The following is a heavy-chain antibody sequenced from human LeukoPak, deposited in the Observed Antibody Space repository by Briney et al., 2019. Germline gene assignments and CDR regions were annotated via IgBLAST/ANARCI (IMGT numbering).Heavy chain of an antibody. J-gene: IGHJ4*02. D-gene: IGHD2-2*01. Sequence: GGSLRLSCAASGFTFSSYSMNWVRQAPGKGLEWVSYISSSSSTIYYADSVKGRFTISRDNAKNSLYLQMNSLRAEDTAVYYCAKDSWYCSSTSCYRGNYFDYWGQGTLVTVSS. CDR3: AKDSWYCSSTSCYRGNYFDY. CDR2: ISSSSSTI. CDR1: GFTFSSYS. V-gene: IGHV3-48*01.